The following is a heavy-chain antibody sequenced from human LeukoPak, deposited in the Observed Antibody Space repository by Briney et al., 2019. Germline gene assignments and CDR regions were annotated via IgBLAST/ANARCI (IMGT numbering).Heavy chain of an antibody. CDR2: ISSVSSAI. J-gene: IGHJ4*02. D-gene: IGHD3-10*01. V-gene: IGHV3-48*02. Sequence: GGSLRLSCTASGFTFSNYGMNWVRQAPGKWLKWVAYISSVSSAITYADSVKGRFTISRDNATNSLFLQMNSLRDEDTAVYYCARGGGARPDYWGQGTLVTVSS. CDR1: GFTFSNYG. CDR3: ARGGGARPDY.